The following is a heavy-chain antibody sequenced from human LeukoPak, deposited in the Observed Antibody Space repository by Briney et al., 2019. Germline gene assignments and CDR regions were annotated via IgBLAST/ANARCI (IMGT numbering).Heavy chain of an antibody. Sequence: SVKVSCKASGGTFISYAISWVRQAPGQGLEWMGGIIPIFGTANYAQKFQGRVTITADESTSTAYMELSSLRSEDTAVYYCASEGYYDFWSGYSPNLNRYYYYGMDVWGQGTTVTVSS. V-gene: IGHV1-69*01. CDR1: GGTFISYA. CDR2: IIPIFGTA. CDR3: ASEGYYDFWSGYSPNLNRYYYYGMDV. J-gene: IGHJ6*02. D-gene: IGHD3-3*01.